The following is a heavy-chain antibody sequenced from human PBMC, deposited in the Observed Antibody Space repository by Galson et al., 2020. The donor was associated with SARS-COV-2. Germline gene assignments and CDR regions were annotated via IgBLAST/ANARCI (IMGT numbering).Heavy chain of an antibody. Sequence: NSGGSLRLSCAASGFTFSGYSMNWVRQAPGKGLEWVSSISSSRNSIYYADSVKGRFTISRDNAKNSLYLQMNSLRAEDTAVYYCAHRRTLLGNFDYWGQGTLVTVSS. V-gene: IGHV3-21*01. CDR2: ISSSRNSI. CDR1: GFTFSGYS. D-gene: IGHD3-16*01. J-gene: IGHJ4*02. CDR3: AHRRTLLGNFDY.